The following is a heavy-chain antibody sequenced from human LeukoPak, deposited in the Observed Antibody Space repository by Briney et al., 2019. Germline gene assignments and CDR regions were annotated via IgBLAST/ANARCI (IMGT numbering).Heavy chain of an antibody. CDR3: AKSGSSTWTSRIDY. Sequence: PGGSLRLSCAASGFTFSSYAMSWVRQAPGKGLEWVSANVGSGGSTYYADSVKGRFTISRDNSKNTLYLQMNSLRAEDTAVYYCAKSGSSTWTSRIDYWGQGILVTVSS. CDR1: GFTFSSYA. J-gene: IGHJ4*02. CDR2: NVGSGGST. D-gene: IGHD6-13*01. V-gene: IGHV3-23*01.